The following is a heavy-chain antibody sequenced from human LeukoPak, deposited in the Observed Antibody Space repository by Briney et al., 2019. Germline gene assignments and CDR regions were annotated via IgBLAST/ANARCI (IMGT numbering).Heavy chain of an antibody. J-gene: IGHJ4*02. CDR2: IYYSGST. CDR1: GGSISNSSYY. Sequence: SEALSLTCTVSGGSISNSSYYWGWVRQPPGKGLEWIGSIYYSGSTYYNPSLKSRVTISVDTSKNQFSLKLSSVTAADTAVYYCAGAVAGTFTYYFDYWGQGTLVTVSS. V-gene: IGHV4-39*01. D-gene: IGHD6-19*01. CDR3: AGAVAGTFTYYFDY.